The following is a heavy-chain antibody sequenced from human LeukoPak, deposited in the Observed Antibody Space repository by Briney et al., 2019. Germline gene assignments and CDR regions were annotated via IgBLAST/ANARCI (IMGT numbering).Heavy chain of an antibody. D-gene: IGHD3-3*01. J-gene: IGHJ4*02. V-gene: IGHV1-69*13. CDR1: GGTFTNLA. CDR3: ASPLQYYDDWSGYSPLDD. Sequence: GASVKFSCKASGGTFTNLAFNWVRQAPGQGLEWMGGFIPMSGTANYAQNFQGRITITADESSSTAYMELSSLRSEETALYYCASPLQYYDDWSGYSPLDDWGQGALVTVSS. CDR2: FIPMSGTA.